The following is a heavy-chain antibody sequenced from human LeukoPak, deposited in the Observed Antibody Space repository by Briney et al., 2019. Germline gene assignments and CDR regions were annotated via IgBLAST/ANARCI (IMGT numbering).Heavy chain of an antibody. J-gene: IGHJ4*02. CDR2: ISSSGSTT. D-gene: IGHD3-22*01. CDR1: GFSFSSYE. CDR3: ARDDYYDKGY. Sequence: TGGSLRLSCAASGFSFSSYETNWVRQAPGKGLEWVSYISSSGSTTHYADSVKGRFTISRDNAKNSLYLQMNSLRAEDTAVYYCARDDYYDKGYWGQGTLVTVSS. V-gene: IGHV3-48*03.